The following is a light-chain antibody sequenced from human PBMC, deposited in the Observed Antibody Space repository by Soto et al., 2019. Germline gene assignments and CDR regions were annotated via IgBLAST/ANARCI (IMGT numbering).Light chain of an antibody. CDR1: SSNIAKNY. CDR3: AAWDDRLSGYG. J-gene: IGLJ1*01. CDR2: SDN. V-gene: IGLV1-47*02. Sequence: QSVLTQPPSTSGTPGQRVTISCSGDSSNIAKNYVYWYQQVPGMAPKLLIYSDNQRPSGVPDRFSGSKSGTSASLAISGLGSEDEADYYCAAWDDRLSGYGFGGGTKLTVL.